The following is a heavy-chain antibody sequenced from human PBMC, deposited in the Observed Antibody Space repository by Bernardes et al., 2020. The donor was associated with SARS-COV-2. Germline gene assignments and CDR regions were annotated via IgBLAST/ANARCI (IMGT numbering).Heavy chain of an antibody. CDR1: GFTFSSYG. CDR2: ISYDGSNK. CDR3: AKPRRGYCSSTSCYADDAFDI. Sequence: GWSLRLSCAASGFTFSSYGMHWVRQAPGKGLEWVAVISYDGSNKYYADSVKGRFTISRDNSKNTLYLQMNSLRAEDTAVYYCAKPRRGYCSSTSCYADDAFDIWGQGTMVTVSS. D-gene: IGHD2-2*01. J-gene: IGHJ3*02. V-gene: IGHV3-30*18.